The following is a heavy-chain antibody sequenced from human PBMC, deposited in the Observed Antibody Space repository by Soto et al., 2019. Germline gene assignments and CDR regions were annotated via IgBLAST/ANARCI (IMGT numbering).Heavy chain of an antibody. D-gene: IGHD4-4*01. CDR1: GYSFTDYH. CDR2: INPKSGGT. V-gene: IGHV1-2*04. J-gene: IGHJ6*01. Sequence: SVQVACTASGYSFTDYHIHWGRQAPGHGLAWLGRINPKSGGTSTAQKFQGWVTMTTDTSISTASMELTRLTSDDTAIYYCARGDSTDWSNGVCSFFSHHDMVGWGKGATITV. CDR3: ARGDSTDWSNGVCSFFSHHDMVG.